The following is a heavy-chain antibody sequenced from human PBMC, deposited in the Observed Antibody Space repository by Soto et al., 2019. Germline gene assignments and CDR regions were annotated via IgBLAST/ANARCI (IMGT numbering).Heavy chain of an antibody. CDR1: GYTFTGYY. CDR3: ARDYYDSSGYYYGETAY. J-gene: IGHJ4*02. CDR2: INPNSGGT. Sequence: EASVKVSCKASGYTFTGYYMHWVRQAPGQGLEWMGWINPNSGGTNYAQKFQGRVTMTRDTSINTAYMELSRLRSDDTAVYYCARDYYDSSGYYYGETAYWGQGTLVTVSS. V-gene: IGHV1-2*02. D-gene: IGHD3-22*01.